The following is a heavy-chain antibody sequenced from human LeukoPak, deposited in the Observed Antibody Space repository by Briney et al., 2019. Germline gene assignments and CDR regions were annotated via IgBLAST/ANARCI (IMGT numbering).Heavy chain of an antibody. D-gene: IGHD1-7*01. J-gene: IGHJ4*02. CDR1: GFTFSSYW. CDR3: ARERGGTTFDY. CDR2: INSDGSST. Sequence: GGSLRLSCAASGFTFSSYWMHWVRQAPGKGLVWVSRINSDGSSTSYADSVKGRFTISRDDAKNTLYLQMNSLRAEDTAVYYCARERGGTTFDYWGQGTLVTVSS. V-gene: IGHV3-74*01.